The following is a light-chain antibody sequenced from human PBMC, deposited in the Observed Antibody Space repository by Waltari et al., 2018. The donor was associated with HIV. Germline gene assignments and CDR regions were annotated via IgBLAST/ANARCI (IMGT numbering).Light chain of an antibody. V-gene: IGKV1D-8*01. CDR2: GAS. J-gene: IGKJ2*01. CDR3: QQYSIFPLT. Sequence: TQSPSLSASIGDRVTIYCQATEDVSNFVAWYQQKPGTAPKLRIYGASVLQGGVPSRFSGSGSGTDFALTIGCLQSDDLATYFCQQYSIFPLTFGPGT. CDR1: EDVSNF.